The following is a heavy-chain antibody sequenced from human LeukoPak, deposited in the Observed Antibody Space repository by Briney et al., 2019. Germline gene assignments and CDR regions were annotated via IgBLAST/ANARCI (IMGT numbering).Heavy chain of an antibody. V-gene: IGHV3-33*01. CDR3: ARTMRPILTGYYSLDY. CDR2: IWYDGSNK. Sequence: GGSLRLSCAASGFTFSSYGMHWVRQAPGKGLEWVVVIWYDGSNKYYADSVKGRFTISRDNSKNTLYLQMNSLRAEDTAVYYCARTMRPILTGYYSLDYWGQGTLVTVSS. J-gene: IGHJ4*02. D-gene: IGHD3-9*01. CDR1: GFTFSSYG.